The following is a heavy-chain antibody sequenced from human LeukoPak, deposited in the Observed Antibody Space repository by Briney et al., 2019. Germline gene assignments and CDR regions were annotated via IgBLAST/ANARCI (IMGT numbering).Heavy chain of an antibody. V-gene: IGHV3-53*01. CDR1: GFTVSSNY. CDR2: IYGGGST. Sequence: GGSLRLSCASSGFTVSSNYMTWVREAPGKGLEWVSVIYGGGSTYYADSVKGRFTISRDNSKNTLYLQMNSLRAEDTAVYYCARRPGSTRYYYGLDVWGRGTTVTFSS. CDR3: ARRPGSTRYYYGLDV. D-gene: IGHD3-10*01. J-gene: IGHJ6*02.